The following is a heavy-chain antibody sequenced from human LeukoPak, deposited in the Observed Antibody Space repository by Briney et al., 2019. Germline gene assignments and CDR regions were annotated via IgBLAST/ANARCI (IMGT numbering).Heavy chain of an antibody. V-gene: IGHV5-51*01. Sequence: GESLQISCKGSGYTFITYWISWVRQMPAKALDSKGIIYPGDSDTRYSPSFRGQHTISADKSIHTAYLQWSSLKASDTAMYYCARPDDYGGKPAAFDIWGQGTMVTVSS. D-gene: IGHD4-23*01. J-gene: IGHJ3*02. CDR3: ARPDDYGGKPAAFDI. CDR1: GYTFITYW. CDR2: IYPGDSDT.